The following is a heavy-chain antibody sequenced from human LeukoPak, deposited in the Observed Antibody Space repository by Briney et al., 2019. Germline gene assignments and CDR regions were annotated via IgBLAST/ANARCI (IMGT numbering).Heavy chain of an antibody. Sequence: PGGSLRLSCVVSGFTFSSYALHWVRQTPGKGLEWVAVISYDGSDKYYADSVRGRFTISRDNSKNTLHLQMNSLRAEDTAIYYCADFDYWGQGTLVTVSS. CDR3: ADFDY. J-gene: IGHJ4*02. CDR1: GFTFSSYA. V-gene: IGHV3-30*04. CDR2: ISYDGSDK.